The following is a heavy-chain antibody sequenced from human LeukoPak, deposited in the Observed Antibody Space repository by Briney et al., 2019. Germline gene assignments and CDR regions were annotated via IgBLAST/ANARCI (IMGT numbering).Heavy chain of an antibody. Sequence: GEPLKISCKGYGYSFTSYWIGWVRQMPGKGLEWMGIIYPGDSDTRYSPSFQGQVTISADKSISTAYLQWSSLKASDTAMYYCARLYYGSGSLYYFDYWGQGTLVTVSS. D-gene: IGHD3-10*01. V-gene: IGHV5-51*01. CDR2: IYPGDSDT. J-gene: IGHJ4*02. CDR1: GYSFTSYW. CDR3: ARLYYGSGSLYYFDY.